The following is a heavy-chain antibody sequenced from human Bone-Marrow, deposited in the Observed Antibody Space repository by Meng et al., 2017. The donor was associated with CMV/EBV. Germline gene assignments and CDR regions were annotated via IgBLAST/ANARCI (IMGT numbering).Heavy chain of an antibody. Sequence: SVKVSCKASGGTFSSYTISWVRQAPGQGLEWMGGIIPILGIANYAQKFQGRVTITADKSTSTAYMELSSLRSEDTAVYYCARPLAYCSSTSCNNWFDPWGQGTLVAVSS. D-gene: IGHD2-2*01. CDR3: ARPLAYCSSTSCNNWFDP. CDR1: GGTFSSYT. J-gene: IGHJ5*02. CDR2: IIPILGIA. V-gene: IGHV1-69*10.